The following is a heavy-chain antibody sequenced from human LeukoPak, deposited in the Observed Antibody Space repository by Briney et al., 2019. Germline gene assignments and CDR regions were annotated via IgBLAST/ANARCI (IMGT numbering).Heavy chain of an antibody. CDR3: ARGIAAAGTTYYYYGMDV. Sequence: SETLSLTCAVSGGSISSGGYSWSWIRQPPGKGLEWIGYIYHSGSTYYNPSLKSRVTISADTSRNQFSLNLSSVTAADTAVYYCARGIAAAGTTYYYYGMDVWGQGTTVTVSS. J-gene: IGHJ6*02. CDR2: IYHSGST. D-gene: IGHD6-13*01. CDR1: GGSISSGGYS. V-gene: IGHV4-30-2*01.